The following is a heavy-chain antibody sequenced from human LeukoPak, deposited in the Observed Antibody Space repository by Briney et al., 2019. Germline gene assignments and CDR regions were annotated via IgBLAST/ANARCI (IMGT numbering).Heavy chain of an antibody. D-gene: IGHD2-15*01. CDR2: IYTNGRT. Sequence: SETLSLTCTVSGGSIDTGSYYWSWIRPPAGKGLEWIGHIYTNGRTNYNPSLKSRVTISVDTSKSQFSLNLSSVTAADTAVYYCARDHPRLGSGIPIIWGQGTLVTVSS. V-gene: IGHV4-61*09. J-gene: IGHJ4*02. CDR1: GGSIDTGSYY. CDR3: ARDHPRLGSGIPII.